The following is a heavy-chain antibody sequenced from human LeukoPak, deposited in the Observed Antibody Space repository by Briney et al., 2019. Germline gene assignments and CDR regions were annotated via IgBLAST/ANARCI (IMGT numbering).Heavy chain of an antibody. Sequence: ASVKVSCKVSGYTLTELSMHWVRQAPGKGLEWMGGFDPEDGETIYAQKFQGRVTMTEDTSTDTAYMELSSLRSEDTAAYYCATEIVGARELLFDYWGQGTLVTVSS. CDR3: ATEIVGARELLFDY. CDR2: FDPEDGET. J-gene: IGHJ4*02. D-gene: IGHD1-26*01. CDR1: GYTLTELS. V-gene: IGHV1-24*01.